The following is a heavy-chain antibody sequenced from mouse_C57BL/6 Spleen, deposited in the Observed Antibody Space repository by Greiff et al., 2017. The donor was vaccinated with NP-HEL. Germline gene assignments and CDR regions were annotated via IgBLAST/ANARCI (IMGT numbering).Heavy chain of an antibody. CDR1: GYTFTDYE. V-gene: IGHV1-15*01. CDR3: TRITTVVANKNVDY. J-gene: IGHJ2*01. D-gene: IGHD1-1*01. Sequence: VQLQQSGAELVRPGASVTLSCKASGYTFTDYEMHWVKQTPVHGLEWIGAIDPETGGTAYNQKFKGKAILTADKSSSTAYMELRSLTSEDSAVYYCTRITTVVANKNVDYWGQGTTLTVSS. CDR2: IDPETGGT.